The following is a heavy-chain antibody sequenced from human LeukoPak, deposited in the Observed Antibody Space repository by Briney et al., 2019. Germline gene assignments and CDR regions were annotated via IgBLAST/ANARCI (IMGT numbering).Heavy chain of an antibody. Sequence: GASVKVSCKASGYTFTSYDINWVRQATGQGLEWMGWMNPNSGNTGYAQKFQGRVTMTRNSSITTGYMELSSLRSEDTAVYYCARRHGRCSDGSCYYPDYWGQGTLVTVSS. CDR3: ARRHGRCSDGSCYYPDY. J-gene: IGHJ4*02. CDR2: MNPNSGNT. V-gene: IGHV1-8*01. D-gene: IGHD2-15*01. CDR1: GYTFTSYD.